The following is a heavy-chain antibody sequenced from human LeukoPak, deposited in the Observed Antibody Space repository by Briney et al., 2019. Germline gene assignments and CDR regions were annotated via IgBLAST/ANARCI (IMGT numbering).Heavy chain of an antibody. D-gene: IGHD2-8*02. CDR3: ARRMGSGATYPRTFDY. Sequence: KPSETLSLTCAVSGGSFSGYYCSWIRQPPGKGLEWIGSIGYTGTTNSNPSLKSRVTLSVDTSKNQVSLTLSSVTAADTAAYFCARRMGSGATYPRTFDYWGQGTLVTVSS. CDR1: GGSFSGYY. V-gene: IGHV4-34*01. J-gene: IGHJ4*02. CDR2: IGYTGTT.